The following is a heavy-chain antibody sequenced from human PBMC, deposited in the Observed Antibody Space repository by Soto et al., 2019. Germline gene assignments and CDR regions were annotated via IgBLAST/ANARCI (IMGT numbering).Heavy chain of an antibody. J-gene: IGHJ5*02. V-gene: IGHV3-23*01. D-gene: IGHD4-4*01. CDR3: AKSLDIHYKNWFDP. Sequence: EVQILESGGSWVQPGGSLRLSCAASGLTFSSSAMNWVRQAPGKGLEWVSIISGSDSRTYYADSVKGRFTISRDNSKNTLYLDMNSLRAEDTAVYYCAKSLDIHYKNWFDPWGQGTLVTVSS. CDR1: GLTFSSSA. CDR2: ISGSDSRT.